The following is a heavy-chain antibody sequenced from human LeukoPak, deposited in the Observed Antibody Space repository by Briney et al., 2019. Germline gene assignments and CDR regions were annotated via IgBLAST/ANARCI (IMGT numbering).Heavy chain of an antibody. CDR2: IVVGSGNT. Sequence: SVKVSCKASGFTFTSSAVQWVRQARGQRLEWIGWIVVGSGNTNYAQKFQERVTITRDMSTSTAYMELSSLRSEDTAVYYCAADYPAHISSSWKYYYYYMDVWGKGTTVTVSS. CDR3: AADYPAHISSSWKYYYYYMDV. V-gene: IGHV1-58*01. J-gene: IGHJ6*03. CDR1: GFTFTSSA. D-gene: IGHD6-6*01.